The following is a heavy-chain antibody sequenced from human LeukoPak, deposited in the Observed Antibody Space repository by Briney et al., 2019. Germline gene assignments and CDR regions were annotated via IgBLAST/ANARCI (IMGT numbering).Heavy chain of an antibody. CDR1: GGSFSGYY. J-gene: IGHJ4*02. CDR3: DY. Sequence: PSETLSLTCAVYGGSFSGYYWSWIRQPPGKGLEWIGEINHSGSTNYNPSLRSRVTISVDTSKNQFSLKLSSVTAADDFWSGLDYWGQGTLVTVSS. D-gene: IGHD3-3*01. V-gene: IGHV4-34*01. CDR2: INHSGST.